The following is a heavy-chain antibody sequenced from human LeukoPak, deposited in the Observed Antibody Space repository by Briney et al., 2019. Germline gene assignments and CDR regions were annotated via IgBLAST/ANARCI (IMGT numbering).Heavy chain of an antibody. CDR1: GFTFHDYG. Sequence: GGSLRLSCAASGFTFHDYGMSWVRQVPGKGLEWASGINWNSGNTGYADSVKGRFTISRDNAKNSLYLQMNDLRAEDTALYYCARAKACSSTICPSDIWGLGTMVTVSS. CDR2: INWNSGNT. V-gene: IGHV3-20*04. CDR3: ARAKACSSTICPSDI. D-gene: IGHD2-2*01. J-gene: IGHJ3*02.